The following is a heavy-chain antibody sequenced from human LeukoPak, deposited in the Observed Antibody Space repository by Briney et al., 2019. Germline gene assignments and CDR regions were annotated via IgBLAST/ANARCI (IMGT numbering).Heavy chain of an antibody. CDR2: IYYSGST. CDR1: GGSISSSSYY. CDR3: ARVISMGSWFLHYFDY. D-gene: IGHD6-13*01. V-gene: IGHV4-39*07. J-gene: IGHJ4*02. Sequence: SETLSLTCTVSGGSISSSSYYWGWIRQPPGKGLEWIGSIYYSGSTYYNPSLKSRVTISVDTSKNQFSLKLSSVTAADTAVYYCARVISMGSWFLHYFDYWGQGTLVTVSS.